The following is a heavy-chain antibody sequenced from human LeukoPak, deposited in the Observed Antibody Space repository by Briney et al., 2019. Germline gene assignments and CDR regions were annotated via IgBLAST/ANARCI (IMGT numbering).Heavy chain of an antibody. D-gene: IGHD6-19*01. CDR3: AGERGEEYSSGWYKTNFFYN. J-gene: IGHJ4*02. CDR2: IYHSGST. CDR1: GYSISSGYY. Sequence: SETLSLTCTVSGYSISSGYYWGWIRQPPGKGLEWIGSIYHSGSTYYNPSLKSRVAISADMSKNQISLQLTSVTGADTAVYYCAGERGEEYSSGWYKTNFFYNWGQGIRVTVSS. V-gene: IGHV4-38-2*02.